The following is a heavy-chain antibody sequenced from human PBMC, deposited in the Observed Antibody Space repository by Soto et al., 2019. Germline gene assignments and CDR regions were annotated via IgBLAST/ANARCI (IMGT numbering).Heavy chain of an antibody. CDR3: ETQKAKAIFGPLDD. CDR2: ITPDRGGT. D-gene: IGHD3-3*01. J-gene: IGHJ4*02. CDR1: GYTLTGDY. Sequence: GASVKVSCKASGYTLTGDYMHWGRQAPVQGLEWMGRITPDRGGTNYAQHFQCWVTMTRDTTITTDNMELSKLKSDEKSVYYCETQKAKAIFGPLDDWGQVTLVTVSS. V-gene: IGHV1-2*04.